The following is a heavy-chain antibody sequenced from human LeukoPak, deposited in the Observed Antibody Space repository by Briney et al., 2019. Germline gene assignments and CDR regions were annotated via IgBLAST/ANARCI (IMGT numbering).Heavy chain of an antibody. J-gene: IGHJ3*02. CDR2: ISNSGTT. D-gene: IGHD2-21*02. V-gene: IGHV4-31*03. CDR1: GDSVTSAGYF. CDR3: ARDVVVTSSPDAFDI. Sequence: SQTLSLTCTVSGDSVTSAGYFWTWIRQHQGQGLDWIVYISNSGTTSYNPSLKSRVSICVYAATNQFSLILRSVTAADTAVYYGARDVVVTSSPDAFDIWGQGTVVTVSS.